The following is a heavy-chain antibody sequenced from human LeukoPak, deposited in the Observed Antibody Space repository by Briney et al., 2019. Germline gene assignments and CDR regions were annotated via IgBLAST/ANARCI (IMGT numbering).Heavy chain of an antibody. Sequence: PSETLSLTCTVSGGPKSSYHWSWLRQPAERGLVWVGRIYTSGSTNYNPSLKSRVTMSVDTSKNQFSLKLSSVTAADTAVYYCARDRGVQYNWFDPWGQGTLVTVSS. CDR3: ARDRGVQYNWFDP. V-gene: IGHV4-4*07. D-gene: IGHD3-10*01. CDR2: IYTSGST. CDR1: GGPKSSYH. J-gene: IGHJ5*02.